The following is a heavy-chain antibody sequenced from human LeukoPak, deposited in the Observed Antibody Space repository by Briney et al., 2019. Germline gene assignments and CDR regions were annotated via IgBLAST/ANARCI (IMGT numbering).Heavy chain of an antibody. J-gene: IGHJ4*02. Sequence: GGSLRLSCAASGFTISSYWMSWVRQAPGKGLEWVANIKQDGSENYYVDSVKGRFTISRDNAKYYLYLQMNSLRAEDTAVYYCAKVGALLCFDYWGQGTLVTVSS. V-gene: IGHV3-7*03. CDR2: IKQDGSEN. D-gene: IGHD3-16*01. CDR1: GFTISSYW. CDR3: AKVGALLCFDY.